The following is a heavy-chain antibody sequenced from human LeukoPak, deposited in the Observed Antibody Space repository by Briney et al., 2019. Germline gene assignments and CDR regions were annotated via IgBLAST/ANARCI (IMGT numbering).Heavy chain of an antibody. CDR3: ASFYCSGGSCYQYYYYYYMDV. CDR2: IYYSGST. D-gene: IGHD2-15*01. CDR1: GGSISSSSYY. J-gene: IGHJ6*03. Sequence: SETLSLTCTVSGGSISSSSYYWGWIRQLPGKGLEWTGSIYYSGSTYINPSVRSRVTISVDTSKNQFSLKLSSVTAADTAIYYCASFYCSGGSCYQYYYYYYMDVWGKGTTVTISS. V-gene: IGHV4-39*01.